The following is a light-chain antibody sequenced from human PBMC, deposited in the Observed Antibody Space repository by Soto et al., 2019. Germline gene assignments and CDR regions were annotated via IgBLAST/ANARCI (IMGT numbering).Light chain of an antibody. Sequence: QSALTQPASVSGSPGQSITISCTGTSSDVGAYNYVSWYHQHPGEAPKLIIYDVSDRTSGVSTRFSGAKSGNTASLTISGLQAEDEADYYCSSYTTSSTVVFGGGTQLTV. CDR1: SSDVGAYNY. J-gene: IGLJ2*01. V-gene: IGLV2-14*01. CDR2: DVS. CDR3: SSYTTSSTVV.